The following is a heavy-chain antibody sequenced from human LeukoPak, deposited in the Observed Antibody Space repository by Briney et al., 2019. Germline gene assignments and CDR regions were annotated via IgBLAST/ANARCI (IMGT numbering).Heavy chain of an antibody. Sequence: QPGGSLRLSCAASGFSFNTYEFTWVRQAPGMGLEWLSYISNGGGTITYADSVKGRFTISRDSAENALYLQMNNLGVDDTAVYFCPGGPQFTGSFPFWGQGTLVAVSA. J-gene: IGHJ4*02. D-gene: IGHD1-26*01. V-gene: IGHV3-48*03. CDR3: PGGPQFTGSFPF. CDR1: GFSFNTYE. CDR2: ISNGGGTI.